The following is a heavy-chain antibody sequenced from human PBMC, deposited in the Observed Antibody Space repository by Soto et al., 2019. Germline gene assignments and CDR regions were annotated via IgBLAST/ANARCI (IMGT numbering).Heavy chain of an antibody. CDR1: GGTFSNYA. CDR2: ISAYNAHT. CDR3: ARVFRWSSSSWGFEY. Sequence: ASVKVSCKSSGGTFSNYAFTWVRQAPGQGLEWLGWISAYNAHTNYGQKFQDRVSMTTDTSSNTAYLEVRSLKSDDTAFYFCARVFRWSSSSWGFEYWGQGTLVTVS. J-gene: IGHJ4*02. V-gene: IGHV1-18*01. D-gene: IGHD6-6*01.